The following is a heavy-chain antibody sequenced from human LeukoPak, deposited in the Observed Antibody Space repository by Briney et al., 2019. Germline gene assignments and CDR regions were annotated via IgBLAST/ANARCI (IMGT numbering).Heavy chain of an antibody. D-gene: IGHD1-1*01. J-gene: IGHJ6*02. CDR2: INHEGGGI. CDR1: GFTFSESW. CDR3: ATYINWVAGDV. V-gene: IGHV3-7*01. Sequence: PGGSLRLSCAASGFTFSESWMTWVRQVPGLGLEWVAHINHEGGGIQYVDSVRGRFTISRDNAKGSVYLQMNSLRAEDTAIYHCATYINWVAGDVWGQGTTVIASS.